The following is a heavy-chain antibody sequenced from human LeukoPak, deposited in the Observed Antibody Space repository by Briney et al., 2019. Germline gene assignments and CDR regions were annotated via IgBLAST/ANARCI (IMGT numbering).Heavy chain of an antibody. Sequence: GGSLRLSCAASGFTFSDYYMSWIRQAPGKGLEWVSYISSSGSTIYYADSVKGRFTISRDNAKNSLYLQMNSLRAEDTAVYYCASSQVYSNYEYWGQGTLATVSS. CDR1: GFTFSDYY. CDR2: ISSSGSTI. D-gene: IGHD4-11*01. J-gene: IGHJ4*02. CDR3: ASSQVYSNYEY. V-gene: IGHV3-11*01.